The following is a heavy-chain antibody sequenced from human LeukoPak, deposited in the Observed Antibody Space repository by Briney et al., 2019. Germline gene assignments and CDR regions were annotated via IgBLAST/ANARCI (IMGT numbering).Heavy chain of an antibody. CDR2: ISGSGGST. V-gene: IGHV3-23*01. CDR1: GFTFSSYA. CDR3: AKAIVVVTATTRPGKYSFDC. D-gene: IGHD2-21*02. Sequence: GGSLRLSCAASGFTFSSYAMSWVRQAPGKGLEWVSAISGSGGSTYYADSVKGRFTISRDNSKNTLYLQMNSLRAEDTAVYYCAKAIVVVTATTRPGKYSFDCWGQGTLVTVSS. J-gene: IGHJ4*02.